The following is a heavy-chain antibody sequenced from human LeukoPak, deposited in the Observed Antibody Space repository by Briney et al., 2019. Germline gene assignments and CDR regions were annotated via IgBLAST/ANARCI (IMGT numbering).Heavy chain of an antibody. CDR2: IIPIFGTA. Sequence: GASVKVSCKASGCTFSSYAISWVRQAPGQGLEWMGGIIPIFGTANYAQKFQGRVTITADKSTSTAYMELSSLRSEDTAVYYCARESDRYYFDYWGQGTLVTVSS. V-gene: IGHV1-69*06. CDR1: GCTFSSYA. CDR3: ARESDRYYFDY. D-gene: IGHD3-22*01. J-gene: IGHJ4*02.